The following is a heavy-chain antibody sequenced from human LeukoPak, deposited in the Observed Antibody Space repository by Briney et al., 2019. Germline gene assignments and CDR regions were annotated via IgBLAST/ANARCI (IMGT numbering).Heavy chain of an antibody. Sequence: ASVKVSCKVSGYTLTELSMHWVRQAPGKGLEWMGGFDPEDGETIYAQKFQGRVTMTEDTSTDTAYMELSSLRSEDTAVYYCARVVVVPAATYYYYYMDVWGKGTTVTVSS. CDR1: GYTLTELS. V-gene: IGHV1-24*01. J-gene: IGHJ6*03. D-gene: IGHD2-2*01. CDR3: ARVVVVPAATYYYYYMDV. CDR2: FDPEDGET.